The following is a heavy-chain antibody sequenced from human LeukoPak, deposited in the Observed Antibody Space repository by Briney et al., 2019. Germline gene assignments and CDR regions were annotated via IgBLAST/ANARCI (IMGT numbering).Heavy chain of an antibody. CDR1: GYSISNNYY. J-gene: IGHJ4*02. CDR2: IYYSGST. D-gene: IGHD4-17*01. V-gene: IGHV4-59*01. Sequence: PSETLSLTCTVSGYSISNNYYWGWIRQPPGKGLEWIGYIYYSGSTNYNPSLKSRVTISVDTSKNQFSLKLSSVTAADTAVYYCAGDGGADYGDYAFFDYWGQGTLVTVSS. CDR3: AGDGGADYGDYAFFDY.